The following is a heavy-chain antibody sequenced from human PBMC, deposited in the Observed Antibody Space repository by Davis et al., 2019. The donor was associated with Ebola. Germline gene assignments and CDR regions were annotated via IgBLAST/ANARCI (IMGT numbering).Heavy chain of an antibody. V-gene: IGHV4-34*01. CDR3: ARECSDGVHWWFDP. CDR2: VDHSGNT. Sequence: MPSETLSLTCAVYGETFIDYYWTWIRQTPGRGLEWIGEVDHSGNTNYNPSLKSRVTISVDKSKNQFSLKLSSVTAADTAVYYCARECSDGVHWWFDPWGQGTLVTASS. D-gene: IGHD2-15*01. J-gene: IGHJ5*02. CDR1: GETFIDYY.